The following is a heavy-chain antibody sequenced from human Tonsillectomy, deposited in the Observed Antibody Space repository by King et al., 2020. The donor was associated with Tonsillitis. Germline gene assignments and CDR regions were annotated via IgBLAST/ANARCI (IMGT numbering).Heavy chain of an antibody. Sequence: QLVQSGGGLVQPGGSLRLSCAASGFTFSYYNMNWVRQAPGKGLEWVSFISSSSTYVYYADSMKGRFTISRDNARNSLYLLMNSLRAEDTAVYYCASQRPENQLRFSEWPKGNDSFNIWGQGTMVTVSS. J-gene: IGHJ3*02. CDR2: ISSSSTYV. CDR1: GFTFSYYN. CDR3: ASQRPENQLRFSEWPKGNDSFNI. V-gene: IGHV3-21*01. D-gene: IGHD3-3*01.